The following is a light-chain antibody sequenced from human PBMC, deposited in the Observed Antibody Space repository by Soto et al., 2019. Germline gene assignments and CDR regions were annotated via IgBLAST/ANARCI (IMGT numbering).Light chain of an antibody. Sequence: EIVMTQSPVSLSVSPGERATLSCRASQSVGSNLAWYQQKPGQAPRLLIYGASSRATGIPDRFSGSGSGTDFTLTISRLEPEDFAVYYCHQYGSSPTFGQGTKVDI. J-gene: IGKJ1*01. CDR1: QSVGSN. V-gene: IGKV3-20*01. CDR3: HQYGSSPT. CDR2: GAS.